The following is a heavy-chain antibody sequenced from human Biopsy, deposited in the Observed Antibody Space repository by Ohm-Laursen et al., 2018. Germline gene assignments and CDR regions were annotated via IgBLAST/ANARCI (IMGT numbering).Heavy chain of an antibody. CDR1: GYTFISYD. Sequence: GASVKVSCKASGYTFISYDIDWVRQAPGQGLEWMGWMNPNSGKTGYAQKFQGRVTMTTNTSVNTAYMELSSLTFEDTAVYYCATEGGTYSKPFDYWGQGSQVIVSS. V-gene: IGHV1-8*01. CDR2: MNPNSGKT. J-gene: IGHJ4*02. CDR3: ATEGGTYSKPFDY. D-gene: IGHD1-26*01.